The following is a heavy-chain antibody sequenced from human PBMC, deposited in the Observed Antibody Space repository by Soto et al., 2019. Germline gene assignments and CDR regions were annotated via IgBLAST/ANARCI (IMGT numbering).Heavy chain of an antibody. CDR2: IWYDGSKK. V-gene: IGHV3-33*01. J-gene: IGHJ6*02. CDR3: ARSEITMVGGFIRPLLGMDV. CDR1: GFTFSSYG. Sequence: QVQLVESGGGVVQPGRSLRLSCVGSGFTFSSYGMHWVRQAPAKGLEWVAVIWYDGSKKYYGDSVKGRFTISRDNSYNTLYLKMSSLRAEDTAVYYCARSEITMVGGFIRPLLGMDVWGQGTTVTVSS. D-gene: IGHD3-10*01.